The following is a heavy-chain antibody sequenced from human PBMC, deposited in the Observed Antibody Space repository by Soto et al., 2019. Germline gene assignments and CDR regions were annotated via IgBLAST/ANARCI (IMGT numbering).Heavy chain of an antibody. J-gene: IGHJ1*01. V-gene: IGHV3-15*01. CDR1: GFTFTNAW. D-gene: IGHD4-17*01. CDR2: IKSKTDGGTT. Sequence: GSLRLSCAASGFTFTNAWMSWVRQAPGKGLEWVGRIKSKTDGGTTDYAAPVKGRFTISRDDSKNTLYLQMNSLRTEDTAVYYCTTARGTYGAEYFQHWGQGTLVTVSS. CDR3: TTARGTYGAEYFQH.